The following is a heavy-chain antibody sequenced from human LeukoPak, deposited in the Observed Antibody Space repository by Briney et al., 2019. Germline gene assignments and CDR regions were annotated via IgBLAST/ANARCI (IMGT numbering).Heavy chain of an antibody. J-gene: IGHJ4*02. Sequence: SQTLSLTCAVSGGSISSGGYYWSWIRQHPGKGLEWIGYIYYSGSTYYNPSLKSRVTISVDTSKNQFSLKLSSVTAADTAVYYCARAGSTATTNWGQGTLVTVSS. CDR2: IYYSGST. V-gene: IGHV4-31*11. CDR3: ARAGSTATTN. D-gene: IGHD5-24*01. CDR1: GGSISSGGYY.